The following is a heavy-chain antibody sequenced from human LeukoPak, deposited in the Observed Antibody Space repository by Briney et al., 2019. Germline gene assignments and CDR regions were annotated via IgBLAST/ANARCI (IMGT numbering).Heavy chain of an antibody. CDR2: INPSGGST. Sequence: GASVKVSCKASGYTFTSYYMHWVRQAPGQGLEWMGIINPSGGSTSYAQKFQGRVTMTRDTSTSTVYMELISLRSEDTAVYYCARGYYDSSGYYYSFDYWGQGTLVTVSS. D-gene: IGHD3-22*01. CDR3: ARGYYDSSGYYYSFDY. J-gene: IGHJ4*02. CDR1: GYTFTSYY. V-gene: IGHV1-46*01.